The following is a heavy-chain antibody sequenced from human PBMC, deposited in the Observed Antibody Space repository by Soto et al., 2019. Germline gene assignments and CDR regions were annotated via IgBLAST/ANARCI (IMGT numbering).Heavy chain of an antibody. Sequence: RLSETLSLTCTVSGGSISSYYWSWIRQPPGKGLEWIGYIYYSGSTNYNPSLKSRVTISVDTSKNQFSLKLSSVTAADTAVYYCARGGDCSGGSCYKNWFDPWGQGTLVTVS. J-gene: IGHJ5*02. CDR2: IYYSGST. CDR1: GGSISSYY. CDR3: ARGGDCSGGSCYKNWFDP. D-gene: IGHD2-15*01. V-gene: IGHV4-59*01.